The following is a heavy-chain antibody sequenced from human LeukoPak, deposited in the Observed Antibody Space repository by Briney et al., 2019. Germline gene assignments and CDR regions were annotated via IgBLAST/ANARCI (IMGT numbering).Heavy chain of an antibody. J-gene: IGHJ6*03. V-gene: IGHV3-30*03. Sequence: GGSLRLSCGASGITFSSYGMHWVRQAPGKGLEWVASISYDGSNKYYADSVKGRFTISRDNSKNTLFLQMNSLRAEDTAVYYCARDTMTPYFMDVWGKGTTVTISS. D-gene: IGHD2-2*01. CDR1: GITFSSYG. CDR2: ISYDGSNK. CDR3: ARDTMTPYFMDV.